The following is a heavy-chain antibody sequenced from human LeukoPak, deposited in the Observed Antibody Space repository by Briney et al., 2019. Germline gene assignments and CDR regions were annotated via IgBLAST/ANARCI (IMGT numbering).Heavy chain of an antibody. CDR3: ARSPYYYGSGSSYYFDY. CDR2: IYSGGST. Sequence: LPGGSLRLSCAASGFTVSSNYMSWVRQAPGKGLEWVSVIYSGGSTYYADSVKGRFTISRDNSKNTLYLQMNSLRAEDTAVYYCARSPYYYGSGSSYYFDYWGQGTLVTVSS. J-gene: IGHJ4*02. V-gene: IGHV3-66*01. CDR1: GFTVSSNY. D-gene: IGHD3-10*01.